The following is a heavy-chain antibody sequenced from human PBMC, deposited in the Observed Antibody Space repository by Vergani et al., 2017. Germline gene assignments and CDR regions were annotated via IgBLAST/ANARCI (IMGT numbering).Heavy chain of an antibody. V-gene: IGHV3-23*01. CDR2: ISGSGVGS. CDR1: EFTFSNYA. J-gene: IGHJ4*02. D-gene: IGHD3-10*01. Sequence: EVQFLESGGGLVQPGGSLRLTCAASEFTFSNYAMNWVRQASGKRLEWVSGISGSGVGSYYTDSVKGRFTISRENSKNMLFLQMNNLRTEDTAIYYFAKQYFVSGNYLFDYWGQGTLVTVSS. CDR3: AKQYFVSGNYLFDY.